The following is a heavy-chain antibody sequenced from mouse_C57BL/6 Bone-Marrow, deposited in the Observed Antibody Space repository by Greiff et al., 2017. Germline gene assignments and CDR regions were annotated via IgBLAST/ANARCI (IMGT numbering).Heavy chain of an antibody. CDR1: GYTFTSYW. J-gene: IGHJ3*01. CDR2: IHPNSGST. Sequence: QVQLQQPGAELVKPGASVKLSCKASGYTFTSYWMHWVKQRPGQGLEWIGMIHPNSGSTNYNEKFKSKATLTVDKSSRTAYMQLSSLTSEDSAVYYCACYDGYYKFAYWGQGTLVTVSA. V-gene: IGHV1-64*01. D-gene: IGHD2-3*01. CDR3: ACYDGYYKFAY.